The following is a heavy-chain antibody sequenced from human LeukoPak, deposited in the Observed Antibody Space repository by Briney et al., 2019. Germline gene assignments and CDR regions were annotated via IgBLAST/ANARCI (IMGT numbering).Heavy chain of an antibody. CDR2: INHSGST. Sequence: SETLSLTCAVYGGSFSGYYWSWIRQPPGKGLEWIGEINHSGSTNYNPSLKSRVTISVDTSKNQFSLKLSSVTAADTAVYYCARHVGGVDRIMITFGGVIATNWFDPWGQGTLVTVSS. J-gene: IGHJ5*02. CDR3: ARHVGGVDRIMITFGGVIATNWFDP. V-gene: IGHV4-34*01. CDR1: GGSFSGYY. D-gene: IGHD3-16*02.